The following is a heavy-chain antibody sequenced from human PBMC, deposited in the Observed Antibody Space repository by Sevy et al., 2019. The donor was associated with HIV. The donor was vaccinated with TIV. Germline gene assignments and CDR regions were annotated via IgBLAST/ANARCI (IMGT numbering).Heavy chain of an antibody. Sequence: SETLSLTCTVSGGSISSGGYYWSWIRQHPGKGLEWIGYIYYSGSTYYNPSLKSRVTISVDTSKNQFSLKLSSVTAADTAVYYCARSNKGDGSGSYYSGGLYYYYYMDVWGKGTTVTVSS. CDR2: IYYSGST. CDR3: ARSNKGDGSGSYYSGGLYYYYYMDV. CDR1: GGSISSGGYY. J-gene: IGHJ6*03. V-gene: IGHV4-31*03. D-gene: IGHD3-10*01.